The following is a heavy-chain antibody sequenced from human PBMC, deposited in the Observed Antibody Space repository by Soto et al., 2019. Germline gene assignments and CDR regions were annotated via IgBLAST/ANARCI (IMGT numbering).Heavy chain of an antibody. CDR2: INHSGST. J-gene: IGHJ5*02. CDR1: GGSFSGYY. D-gene: IGHD3-3*01. Sequence: SETLSLTCAVYGGSFSGYYWSWIRQPPGKGLEWIGEINHSGSTNYNPSLKSRVTISVDTSKNQFSLKLSSVTAADTAVYYCARVGITIFGAVIERGWFDPCGQGTLVTVSS. V-gene: IGHV4-34*01. CDR3: ARVGITIFGAVIERGWFDP.